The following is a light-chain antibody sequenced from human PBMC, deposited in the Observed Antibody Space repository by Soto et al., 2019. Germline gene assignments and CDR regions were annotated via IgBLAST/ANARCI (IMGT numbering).Light chain of an antibody. CDR3: TSWTTSTTMI. CDR2: DVN. CDR1: SSDIGAYNF. J-gene: IGLJ2*01. V-gene: IGLV2-14*03. Sequence: QSALTQPASVSGSPGQSITISCTGISSDIGAYNFVSWYQQHPGKAPKLMLYDVNIRPSGVSNRFSGSKSGNTASLTISGLQAEDDADYYCTSWTTSTTMIFGGGTKVTVL.